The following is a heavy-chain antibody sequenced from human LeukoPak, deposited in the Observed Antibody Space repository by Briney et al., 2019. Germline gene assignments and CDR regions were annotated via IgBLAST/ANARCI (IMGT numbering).Heavy chain of an antibody. CDR3: ARKGTVTTFYYYYMDV. D-gene: IGHD4-17*01. J-gene: IGHJ6*03. CDR2: INHSGST. V-gene: IGHV4-34*01. CDR1: GGSFSGYY. Sequence: SETLSLTCAVYGGSFSGYYWSWIGQPPGKGREWFGEINHSGSTNYNPSLKSRVSISVDTSKKQFSLKLSSVTAADTAVYYCARKGTVTTFYYYYMDVWGKGTTVTISS.